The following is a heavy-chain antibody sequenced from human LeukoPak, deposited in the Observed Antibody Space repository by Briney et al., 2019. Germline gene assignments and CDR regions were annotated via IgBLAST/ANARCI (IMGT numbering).Heavy chain of an antibody. CDR2: IKTKYDGLTT. V-gene: IGHV3-15*01. D-gene: IGHD3-16*01. CDR1: GFTFTNAW. Sequence: GGSLRLSCKGSGFTFTNAWMIWVRQAPGKGLEWVGRIKTKYDGLTTDYAAPVKGRFTISRDDSKNTLYLQMNSPKTEDTAVYYCSTDLITFGGGGQGTLVTVSS. J-gene: IGHJ4*02. CDR3: STDLITFGG.